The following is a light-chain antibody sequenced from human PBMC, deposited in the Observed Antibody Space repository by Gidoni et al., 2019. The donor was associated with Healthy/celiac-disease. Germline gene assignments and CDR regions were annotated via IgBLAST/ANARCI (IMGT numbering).Light chain of an antibody. V-gene: IGKV1-5*03. CDR3: KQYSSYSWT. Sequence: DIQLTQSPPTLSSFVGDRVTITSRASQSISSWLAWYQQKPGKAPKLLISKASTLESGVPSRFSGSGAGTEFALTISSLQPDDFATYYCKQYSSYSWTFGQGTKVEIK. CDR2: KAS. CDR1: QSISSW. J-gene: IGKJ1*01.